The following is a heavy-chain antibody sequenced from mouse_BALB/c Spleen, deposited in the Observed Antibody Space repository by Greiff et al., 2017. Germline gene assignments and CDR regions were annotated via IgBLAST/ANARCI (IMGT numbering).Heavy chain of an antibody. V-gene: IGHV1S29*02. D-gene: IGHD1-2*01. CDR1: GYTFTDYN. Sequence: EVQLQQSGPELVKPGASVKISCKASGYTFTDYNMHWVKQSHGKSLEWIGYIYPYNGGTGYNQKFKSKATLTVDNSSSTAYMELRSLTSEDSAVYYCARNYGYVWFAYWGQGTLVTVSA. CDR3: ARNYGYVWFAY. CDR2: IYPYNGGT. J-gene: IGHJ3*01.